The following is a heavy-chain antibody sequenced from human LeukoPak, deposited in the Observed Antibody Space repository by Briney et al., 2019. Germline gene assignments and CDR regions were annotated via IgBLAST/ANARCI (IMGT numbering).Heavy chain of an antibody. CDR1: GGSISSSSYY. Sequence: SETLSLTCTVSGGSISSSSYYWGWIRQPPGKGLEWIGNIYYSGSTDYNPSLKSRVTISVDTSKSQFSLKLSSVTAADTAVYYCARRRAEGGSNGHYNWFDPWGQGILVTVSS. J-gene: IGHJ5*02. V-gene: IGHV4-39*01. CDR2: IYYSGST. D-gene: IGHD6-13*01. CDR3: ARRRAEGGSNGHYNWFDP.